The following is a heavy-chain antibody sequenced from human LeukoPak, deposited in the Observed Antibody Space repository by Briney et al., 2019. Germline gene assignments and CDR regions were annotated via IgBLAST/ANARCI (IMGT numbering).Heavy chain of an antibody. J-gene: IGHJ4*02. CDR3: ATYYYDSSGYYEYYFDY. CDR2: ISGSGGST. Sequence: GGSLRLSCAASGFTFSSYAMSWVRQAPGKGLEWVSAISGSGGSTYYADSVKGRFTISRDNSKNTLYLQMNSLRAEDTAVCYCATYYYDSSGYYEYYFDYWGQGTLVTVSS. D-gene: IGHD3-22*01. V-gene: IGHV3-23*01. CDR1: GFTFSSYA.